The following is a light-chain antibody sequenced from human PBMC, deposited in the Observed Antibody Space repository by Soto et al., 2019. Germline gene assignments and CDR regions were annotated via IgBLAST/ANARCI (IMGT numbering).Light chain of an antibody. CDR2: EGT. V-gene: IGLV2-23*03. J-gene: IGLJ2*01. Sequence: QSVLTQPASVSGSPGQSITISCTGTSSDVGSYNLVSWYQQHPGKAPKLMIYEGTKQALGVSNRFSGSKSGITASLTISGLREEDEADYYCCSYAGSSTFVVVGGGPKVTV. CDR3: CSYAGSSTFVV. CDR1: SSDVGSYNL.